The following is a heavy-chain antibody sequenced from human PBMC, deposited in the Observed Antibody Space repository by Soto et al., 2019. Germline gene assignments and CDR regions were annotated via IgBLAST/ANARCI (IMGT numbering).Heavy chain of an antibody. J-gene: IGHJ5*02. Sequence: QVQLVQSGAEVKKPGSSVNVSCKASGGTFSSYAISWVRQAPGQGLEWRGGIIPIFGTAHYAQKFQGRVTITADESTSTAYMELSSLRSEDTAVYYCARAQYDYVWGSYRPNWFDPWGQGTLVTVSS. CDR1: GGTFSSYA. D-gene: IGHD3-16*02. V-gene: IGHV1-69*01. CDR2: IIPIFGTA. CDR3: ARAQYDYVWGSYRPNWFDP.